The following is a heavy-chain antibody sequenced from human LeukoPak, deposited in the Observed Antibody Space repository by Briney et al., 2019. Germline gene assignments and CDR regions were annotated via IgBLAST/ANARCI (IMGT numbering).Heavy chain of an antibody. CDR3: ARDMPAMIVVVITSGAFDI. D-gene: IGHD3-22*01. V-gene: IGHV3-30-3*01. J-gene: IGHJ3*02. Sequence: GGSLRLSCAASGFTFSSYAMHWVRQAPGKGLEWVAVISYDGSNKYYADSVKGRFTISRDNSKNTLYLQMNSLRAEDTAVYYCARDMPAMIVVVITSGAFDIWGQGTMVTVSS. CDR2: ISYDGSNK. CDR1: GFTFSSYA.